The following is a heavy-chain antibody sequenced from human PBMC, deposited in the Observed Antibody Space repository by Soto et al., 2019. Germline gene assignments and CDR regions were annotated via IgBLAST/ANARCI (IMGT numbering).Heavy chain of an antibody. CDR2: IWSGGSNE. CDR1: GFTFSSYG. CDR3: ARGPGTSYFDY. D-gene: IGHD2-2*01. V-gene: IGHV3-33*01. J-gene: IGHJ4*02. Sequence: QVQLVESGGGVVQPGRSLRLSYAASGFTFSSYGMHWVRQAPGKGLEWVAVIWSGGSNENYADSVKGRFTISRDNSKNMLYLQMNSLRAEDTAVYYCARGPGTSYFDYWGQGSLVTVSS.